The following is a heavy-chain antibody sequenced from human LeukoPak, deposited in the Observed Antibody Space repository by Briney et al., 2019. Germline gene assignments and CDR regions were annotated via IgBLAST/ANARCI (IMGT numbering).Heavy chain of an antibody. CDR3: AKGHCSAASCYYYFDY. Sequence: GGSLRLSCAAPGSTFSTYVMSCVRQAPGKGLEWVSSISGSGGSTYYADSVKGRFTISRDNSRNTLYLQMNSLRAEDTAVYYCAKGHCSAASCYYYFDYWGQGTLVTVSS. J-gene: IGHJ4*02. D-gene: IGHD2-15*01. V-gene: IGHV3-23*01. CDR2: ISGSGGST. CDR1: GSTFSTYV.